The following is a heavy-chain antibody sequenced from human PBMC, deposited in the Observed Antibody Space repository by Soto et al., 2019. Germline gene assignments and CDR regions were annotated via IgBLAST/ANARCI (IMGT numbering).Heavy chain of an antibody. J-gene: IGHJ4*02. Sequence: PGGSLRLSCAASGFTFSTYAMRWVRQAPGKGLEWVSAISGSGDYTYYADSVKGRFTISRDNSQNTLYLQMNSLRAEDTAVYYCARRSGYSNGYCDYWGQGTLVTVSS. CDR2: ISGSGDYT. D-gene: IGHD5-18*01. V-gene: IGHV3-23*01. CDR3: ARRSGYSNGYCDY. CDR1: GFTFSTYA.